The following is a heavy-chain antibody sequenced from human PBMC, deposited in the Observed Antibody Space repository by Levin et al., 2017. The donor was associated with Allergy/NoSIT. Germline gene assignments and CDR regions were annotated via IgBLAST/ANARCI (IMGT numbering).Heavy chain of an antibody. D-gene: IGHD4-11*01. Sequence: GGSLRLSCAASGFTFTSYVMHWVRQTPGKGLEWVALISGDGSSKFHADSVKGRFTISRDNSKNTLYLQMNSLRVEDTAIYYCAREEGEVTTYQANTALDIWGQGTMVTVSS. CDR1: GFTFTSYV. J-gene: IGHJ3*02. V-gene: IGHV3-30-3*01. CDR3: AREEGEVTTYQANTALDI. CDR2: ISGDGSSK.